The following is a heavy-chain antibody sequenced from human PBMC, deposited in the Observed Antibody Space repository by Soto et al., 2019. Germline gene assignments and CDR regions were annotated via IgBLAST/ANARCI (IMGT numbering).Heavy chain of an antibody. CDR1: GFSLSTSGVG. V-gene: IGHV2-5*01. CDR2: IYWNDDK. Sequence: QITLKESGPTLVKPTQTLTLTCTFSGFSLSTSGVGVGWIRQPPGKALEWLTLIYWNDDKRYSPSLESRLTITKDTSKNQVVLTMINMDPVDTGTYFCAHQKYYFDYWGQGTLVTVSS. J-gene: IGHJ4*02. CDR3: AHQKYYFDY.